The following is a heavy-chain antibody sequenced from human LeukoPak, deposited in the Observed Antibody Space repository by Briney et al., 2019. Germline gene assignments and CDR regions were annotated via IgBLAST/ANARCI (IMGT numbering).Heavy chain of an antibody. CDR1: GFTFGSYA. Sequence: PGGSLRLSCAASGFTFGSYAMHWVRQAPGKGLEWVAVISYDGSNKYYADSVKGRFTISRDNSKNTLYLQMNSLRAEDTAVYYCAKTLSGSYAFDIWGQGTMVTVSS. CDR3: AKTLSGSYAFDI. D-gene: IGHD1-26*01. J-gene: IGHJ3*02. V-gene: IGHV3-30-3*01. CDR2: ISYDGSNK.